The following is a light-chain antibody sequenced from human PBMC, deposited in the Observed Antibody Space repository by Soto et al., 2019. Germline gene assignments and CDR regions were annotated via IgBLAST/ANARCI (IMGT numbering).Light chain of an antibody. CDR2: AAS. Sequence: DIQMTQSPSSLSASVGERVTIACRASQSISSYLNWYQHKPGKAPKLLIYAASSLQSGVPSRFSGSGSGTDFILSISSLQPEDFATYYCQHSYSTLLTFGQGTKMEIK. V-gene: IGKV1-39*01. J-gene: IGKJ1*01. CDR3: QHSYSTLLT. CDR1: QSISSY.